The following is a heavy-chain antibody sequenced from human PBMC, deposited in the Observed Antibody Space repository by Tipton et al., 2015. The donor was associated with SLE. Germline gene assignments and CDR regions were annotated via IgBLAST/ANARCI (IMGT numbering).Heavy chain of an antibody. J-gene: IGHJ5*02. CDR3: ARGGNGQWLVGWFDP. CDR2: INHSGST. D-gene: IGHD6-19*01. Sequence: LSLTCAVYGGSFSGYYWSWIRQPPGKGLEWIGEINHSGSTNYNPSLKSRVTISVDTSKNQFSLKLSSVTAADTAVYYCARGGNGQWLVGWFDPWGQGTLVTVSS. CDR1: GGSFSGYY. V-gene: IGHV4-34*01.